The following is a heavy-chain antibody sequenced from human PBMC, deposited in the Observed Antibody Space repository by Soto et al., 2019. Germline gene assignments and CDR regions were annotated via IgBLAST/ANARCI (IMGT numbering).Heavy chain of an antibody. D-gene: IGHD3-3*01. CDR2: ISGSGGST. Sequence: GGSLRLSCAASGFTFSSYAMSWVRQAPGKGLEWVSAISGSGGSTYYADSVKGRFTISRDNSKNTLYLQMNSLRAEDTAVYYCAMRPYDFWSPADAFDIWGQGTMVTVSS. CDR1: GFTFSSYA. CDR3: AMRPYDFWSPADAFDI. V-gene: IGHV3-23*01. J-gene: IGHJ3*02.